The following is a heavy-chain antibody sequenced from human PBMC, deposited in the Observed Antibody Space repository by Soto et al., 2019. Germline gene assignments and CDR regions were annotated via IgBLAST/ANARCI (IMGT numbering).Heavy chain of an antibody. Sequence: QVQLVQSGAEVKKPGASVKVSCKASGYTFTSYAMHWVRQAPGQRLEWMGWINAGNGNTKYSQKFQGRVTITRDTSARTAYMELSSLRSEDTAVYYCASSPGYDYIWGSQPFDYWGQGTLVTVSS. CDR3: ASSPGYDYIWGSQPFDY. D-gene: IGHD3-16*01. CDR1: GYTFTSYA. CDR2: INAGNGNT. J-gene: IGHJ4*02. V-gene: IGHV1-3*01.